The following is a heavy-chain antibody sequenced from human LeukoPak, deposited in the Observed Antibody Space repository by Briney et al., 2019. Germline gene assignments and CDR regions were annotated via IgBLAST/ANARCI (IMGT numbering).Heavy chain of an antibody. J-gene: IGHJ6*02. CDR2: IIPIFGIA. CDR1: GGTFSSYA. CDR3: AREVYSSSSRYGMDV. D-gene: IGHD6-6*01. Sequence: GSSVKVSCKASGGTFSSYAISWVRQAPGQGLEWMGRIIPIFGIANYAQKFQGRVTITADKSTSTAYMELSSLRSEDTAVYYCAREVYSSSSRYGMDVWGQGTTVIVSS. V-gene: IGHV1-69*04.